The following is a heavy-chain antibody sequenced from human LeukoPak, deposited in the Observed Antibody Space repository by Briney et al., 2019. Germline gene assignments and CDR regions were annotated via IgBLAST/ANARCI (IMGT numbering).Heavy chain of an antibody. CDR2: IYYTGAT. J-gene: IGHJ4*02. D-gene: IGHD6-13*01. V-gene: IGHV4-59*11. CDR3: VRGRLSGSSHFDH. Sequence: PSETLSLTCTVSTGFIMGHYWSWIRQPPGKGLEWIGYIYYTGATQYSPSLESRATVSVDPSQNQFSLNLISVTAADTAVYYCVRGRLSGSSHFDHWGQGTLVIVSS. CDR1: TGFIMGHY.